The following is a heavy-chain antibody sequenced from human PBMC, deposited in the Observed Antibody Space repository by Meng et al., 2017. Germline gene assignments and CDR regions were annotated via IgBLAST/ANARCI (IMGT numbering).Heavy chain of an antibody. D-gene: IGHD6-6*01. V-gene: IGHV4-34*01. CDR1: GGSFSGYY. Sequence: HAHLHVWGAGLLKPSETLSLTCACYGGSFSGYYWSWIRHPPGKGLEWIGEINHSGSTNYNPSLKSRVTISVDTSKNQFSLKLSSVTAADTAVYYCARRRGGSSDWFDPWGQGTLVTVSS. CDR2: INHSGST. J-gene: IGHJ5*02. CDR3: ARRRGGSSDWFDP.